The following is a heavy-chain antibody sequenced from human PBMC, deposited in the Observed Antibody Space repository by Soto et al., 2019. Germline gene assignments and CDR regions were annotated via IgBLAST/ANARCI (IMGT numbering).Heavy chain of an antibody. CDR1: GFTFDDYA. CDR3: VKDESINWYSGHFRH. V-gene: IGHV3-9*01. J-gene: IGHJ1*01. D-gene: IGHD6-13*01. CDR2: INWNSGSI. Sequence: GGSLRLSCAASGFTFDDYAMHWVRQVPGKGLEWVSGINWNSGSIGYGNSVKGRFAISRDNAKNSLHLQMNSLSAEDTAFYYCVKDESINWYSGHFRHWGQGTLVTVSS.